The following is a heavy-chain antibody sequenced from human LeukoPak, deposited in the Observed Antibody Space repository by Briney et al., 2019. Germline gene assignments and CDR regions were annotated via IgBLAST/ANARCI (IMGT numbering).Heavy chain of an antibody. Sequence: GGPLRLSCAASGFTFSSYAMHWVRQAPGKGLEWVAVISYDGSNKYYADSVKGRFTISRDNSKNTLYLQMNSLRAEDTAVYYCAREDPVLGYCSGGSCYSGDSPDYWGQGTLVTVSS. J-gene: IGHJ4*02. CDR2: ISYDGSNK. V-gene: IGHV3-30*01. D-gene: IGHD2-15*01. CDR1: GFTFSSYA. CDR3: AREDPVLGYCSGGSCYSGDSPDY.